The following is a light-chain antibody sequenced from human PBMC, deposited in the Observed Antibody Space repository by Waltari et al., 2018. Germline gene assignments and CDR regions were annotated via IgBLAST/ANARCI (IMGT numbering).Light chain of an antibody. CDR2: EVY. J-gene: IGLJ3*02. CDR1: SSAIGGYNF. CDR3: SSCAGYNNRRGVV. V-gene: IGLV2-8*01. Sequence: QSALTQPPSASGSPGQSVTISCTGPSSAIGGYNFVSWYVQHPGKAPKLIIYEVYKRPSGVPDRFSGSKSDNTASLTVSGLQAEDEADYYCSSCAGYNNRRGVVFGGGTKLTVL.